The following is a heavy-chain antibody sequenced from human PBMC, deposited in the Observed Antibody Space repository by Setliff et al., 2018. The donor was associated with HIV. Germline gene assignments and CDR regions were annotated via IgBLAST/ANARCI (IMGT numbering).Heavy chain of an antibody. CDR2: ISSSTSHM. Sequence: GGSLRLSCAASGFTFSSYSMNWVRQAPGKGLEWVSYISSSTSHMNYADSVKGRFTISRDNAKNSLYLQMNSLRAEDTAVYYCARYKWNNWIFGWFDPWGQGTQVTVSS. CDR3: ARYKWNNWIFGWFDP. J-gene: IGHJ5*02. CDR1: GFTFSSYS. D-gene: IGHD1-20*01. V-gene: IGHV3-21*05.